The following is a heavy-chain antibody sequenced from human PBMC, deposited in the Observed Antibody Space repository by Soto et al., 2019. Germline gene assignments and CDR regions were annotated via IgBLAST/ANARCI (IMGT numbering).Heavy chain of an antibody. V-gene: IGHV4-59*01. J-gene: IGHJ6*03. CDR3: ASGSDGDYYYYMDV. D-gene: IGHD5-12*01. CDR1: GGSISSYY. Sequence: QVHLQESGPGLVKPSETLSLTCTVSGGSISSYYWSWIRQPPGKGLEWIGYIYYSGSTNYNPSLKSRVTISVDTSKNQFSLKLSSVTAADTAVYYCASGSDGDYYYYMDVWGKGTTVTVSS. CDR2: IYYSGST.